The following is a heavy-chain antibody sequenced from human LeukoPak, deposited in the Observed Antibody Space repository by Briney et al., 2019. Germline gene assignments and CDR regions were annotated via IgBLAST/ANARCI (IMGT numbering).Heavy chain of an antibody. CDR1: GFTFDDYG. Sequence: PGGSLRLSCAASGFTFDDYGMSWVRQAPGKGLEWVSGINWNGGSTGYADSVKGRFTISRDNAKNSLYLQMNSLRAEDTALYCCARDLHGDYPFDYWGQGTLVTVSS. J-gene: IGHJ4*02. CDR2: INWNGGST. D-gene: IGHD4-17*01. V-gene: IGHV3-20*04. CDR3: ARDLHGDYPFDY.